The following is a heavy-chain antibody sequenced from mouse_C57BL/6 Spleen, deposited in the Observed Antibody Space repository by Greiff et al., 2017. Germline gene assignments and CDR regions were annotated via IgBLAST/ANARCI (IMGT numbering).Heavy chain of an antibody. CDR3: ARGSSYNWFAY. CDR2: IYPGDGDT. Sequence: QVQLQQSGAELVKPGASVKISCKASGYAFSSYWMHWVKQRPGKGLEWIGQIYPGDGDTNYNGKFKGKATLTADKSSSTAYMQLSSLTSEDSAVYFCARGSSYNWFAYWGQGTLVTVSA. D-gene: IGHD1-1*01. V-gene: IGHV1-80*01. J-gene: IGHJ3*01. CDR1: GYAFSSYW.